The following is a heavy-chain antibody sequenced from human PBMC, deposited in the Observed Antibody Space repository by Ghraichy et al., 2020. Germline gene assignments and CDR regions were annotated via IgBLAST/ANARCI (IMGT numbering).Heavy chain of an antibody. V-gene: IGHV3-48*03. CDR3: ARTYFEYFDF. J-gene: IGHJ4*02. CDR1: GFTFSSYE. D-gene: IGHD3-3*01. Sequence: GGSLRLSCAASGFTFSSYEMTWVRQAPGKGLEWLSYISSSGGTQYYADSVKGRFTISRDNAKNSLFLQINSLRAEDTATYYCARTYFEYFDFWGQGTLVTVSS. CDR2: ISSSGGTQ.